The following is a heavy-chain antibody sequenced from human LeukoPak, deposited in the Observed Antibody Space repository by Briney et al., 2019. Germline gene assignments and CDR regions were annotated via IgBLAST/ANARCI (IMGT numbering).Heavy chain of an antibody. CDR2: ISSSSSTI. V-gene: IGHV3-48*01. CDR3: ARVQWPQWYFDL. CDR1: GFTFRSYT. D-gene: IGHD6-19*01. J-gene: IGHJ2*01. Sequence: GGSLRLSCAASGFTFRSYTMNWVRQAPGKGLEWVSYISSSSSTIYYADSVKGRFTISRDNAKNSLYLQMNSLRAEDTAVYYCARVQWPQWYFDLWGRGTLVTVSS.